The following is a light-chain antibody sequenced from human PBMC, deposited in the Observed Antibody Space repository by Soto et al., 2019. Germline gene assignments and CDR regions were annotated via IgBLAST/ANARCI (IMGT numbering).Light chain of an antibody. CDR3: QQANSFPFT. CDR2: AAS. Sequence: DIQMTQSPSSVSASVGDRVTITCRASQDISSWLAWYQQKPGKAPKVLMYAASSLPSGVPSRFSGSGSGTDFTLTINSLQPEDFATYYCQQANSFPFTFGPGTKVDIK. CDR1: QDISSW. V-gene: IGKV1-12*01. J-gene: IGKJ3*01.